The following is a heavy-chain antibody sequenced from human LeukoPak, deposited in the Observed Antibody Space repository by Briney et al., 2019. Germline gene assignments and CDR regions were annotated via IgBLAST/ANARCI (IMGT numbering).Heavy chain of an antibody. D-gene: IGHD6-13*01. V-gene: IGHV4-34*01. CDR1: GGSFSGYY. CDR3: ARRSGIAAAPWFDP. Sequence: SETLSLTCAVYGGSFSGYYWSWIRQPPGKGLEWIGEINHSGSTNYNPSLKSRVTISVDTSKNQFSLKLSSVTAADTAVYYCARRSGIAAAPWFDPWGQGTLVTVSS. CDR2: INHSGST. J-gene: IGHJ5*02.